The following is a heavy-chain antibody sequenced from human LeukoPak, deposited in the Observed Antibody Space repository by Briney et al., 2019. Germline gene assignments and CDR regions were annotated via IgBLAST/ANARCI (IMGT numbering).Heavy chain of an antibody. CDR3: AREGIAVAHVDY. J-gene: IGHJ4*02. V-gene: IGHV1-46*01. Sequence: GASVKVSCKASGYTFTGYYMHWVRQAPGQGLEWMGIINPSGGSTSYAQKFQGRVTMTRDMSTSTVYMELSSLRSEDTAVYYCAREGIAVAHVDYWGQGTLVTVSS. D-gene: IGHD6-19*01. CDR1: GYTFTGYY. CDR2: INPSGGST.